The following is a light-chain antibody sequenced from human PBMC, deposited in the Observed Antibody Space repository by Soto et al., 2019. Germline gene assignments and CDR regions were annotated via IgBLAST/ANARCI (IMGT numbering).Light chain of an antibody. CDR1: QSISRY. CDR3: QQSYSAPPYT. J-gene: IGKJ2*01. V-gene: IGKV1-39*01. CDR2: AAS. Sequence: DIQMTQSPSSLSASVGDRDTITCRASQSISRYLNWYQQKPGKAPKLLIYAASSLQSGVPSRFSGSGSGTDFSLTISSLQPEDFATYYCQQSYSAPPYTFGQGTKLEIK.